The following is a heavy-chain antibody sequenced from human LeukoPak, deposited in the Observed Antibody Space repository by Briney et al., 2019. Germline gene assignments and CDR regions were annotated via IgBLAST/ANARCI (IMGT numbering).Heavy chain of an antibody. Sequence: GESLKISFKGSGYSFTSYWIGWVRQMPGKGLEWMGIIYPGDSGTRYSPSFQGQVTISADKSISTAYLQWSSLKASDTAMYYCARRQSIVYNWFDPWGQGTLVTVSS. D-gene: IGHD3-16*02. J-gene: IGHJ5*02. CDR3: ARRQSIVYNWFDP. CDR2: IYPGDSGT. V-gene: IGHV5-51*01. CDR1: GYSFTSYW.